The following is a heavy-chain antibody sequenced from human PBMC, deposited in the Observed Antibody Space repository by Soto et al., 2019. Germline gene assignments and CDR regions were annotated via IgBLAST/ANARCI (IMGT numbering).Heavy chain of an antibody. D-gene: IGHD1-1*01. J-gene: IGHJ4*02. Sequence: QPGGSLRLSCAASGFIFSNYAMSWVRQAPGRGLEWVSAISGSGATTYYPDSVKGRFTISRDNSKNTLYLQMNNLRADDTAVYYCTKGGIPRRYNIPKVDFDYWGQGSLVTVSS. V-gene: IGHV3-23*01. CDR1: GFIFSNYA. CDR3: TKGGIPRRYNIPKVDFDY. CDR2: ISGSGATT.